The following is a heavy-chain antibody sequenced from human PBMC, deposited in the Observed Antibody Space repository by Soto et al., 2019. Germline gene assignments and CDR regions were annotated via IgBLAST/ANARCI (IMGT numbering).Heavy chain of an antibody. D-gene: IGHD3-10*01. Sequence: GASVKVSCKASGYTFTSYYMHWVRQAPGQGLEWMGIINPSGGSTSYAQKFQGRVTMTRDTSTSTVYMELSSLRSEDTAVYYCARASPPLLWFGELSLYYFDYWGQGTLVTVSS. J-gene: IGHJ4*02. V-gene: IGHV1-46*03. CDR2: INPSGGST. CDR3: ARASPPLLWFGELSLYYFDY. CDR1: GYTFTSYY.